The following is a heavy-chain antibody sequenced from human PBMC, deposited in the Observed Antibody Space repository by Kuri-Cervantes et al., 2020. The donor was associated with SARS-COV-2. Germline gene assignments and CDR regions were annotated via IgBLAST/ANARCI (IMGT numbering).Heavy chain of an antibody. J-gene: IGHJ4*02. Sequence: ASVKVSCKASGYTFTGYYMHWVRQAPGQGLEWMGWINPNSGGTNYAQKFQGRVTMTRDTSISTAYMELSRLRSDDTAVYHCARAAMAVYYFDYWGQGTLVTVSS. CDR2: INPNSGGT. D-gene: IGHD5-18*01. V-gene: IGHV1-2*02. CDR1: GYTFTGYY. CDR3: ARAAMAVYYFDY.